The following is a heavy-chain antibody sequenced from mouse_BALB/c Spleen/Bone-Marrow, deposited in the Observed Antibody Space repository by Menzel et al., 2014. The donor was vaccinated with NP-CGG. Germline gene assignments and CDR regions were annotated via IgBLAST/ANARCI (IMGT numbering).Heavy chain of an antibody. CDR3: ARYDGPAWFAY. D-gene: IGHD2-3*01. J-gene: IGHJ3*01. V-gene: IGHV1S81*02. CDR2: INPSNGRT. Sequence: VQLVESGAELVKPGASVMLSCKASGYSFTTYWIHWVKQRPGQGLEWIGEINPSNGRTNYNEKFKSKATLTVDKSSSTAYMQLSSLTSEDSAVYYCARYDGPAWFAYWGQGTLVTVSA. CDR1: GYSFTTYW.